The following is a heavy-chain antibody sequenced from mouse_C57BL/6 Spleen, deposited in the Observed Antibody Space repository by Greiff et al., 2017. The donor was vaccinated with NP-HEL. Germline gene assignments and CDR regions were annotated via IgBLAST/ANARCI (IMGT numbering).Heavy chain of an antibody. Sequence: EVKLQESGPELVKPGASVKIPCKASGYTFTDYNMDWVKQSHGKSLEWIGDINPNNGGTIYNQKFKGKATLTVDKSSSTAYMELRSLTSEDTAVYYCARYNGYYEDYWGQGTTLTVSS. D-gene: IGHD2-3*01. J-gene: IGHJ2*01. CDR2: INPNNGGT. V-gene: IGHV1-18*01. CDR1: GYTFTDYN. CDR3: ARYNGYYEDY.